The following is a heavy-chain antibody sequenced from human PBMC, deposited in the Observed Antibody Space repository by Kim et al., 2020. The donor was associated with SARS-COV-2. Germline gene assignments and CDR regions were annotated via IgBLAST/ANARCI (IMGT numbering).Heavy chain of an antibody. CDR1: GFTFSSYG. D-gene: IGHD4-17*01. J-gene: IGHJ4*02. CDR3: AKDSGDHGIDY. V-gene: IGHV3-30*18. Sequence: GGSLRLSCAASGFTFSSYGMHWVRQAPGKGLEWVAVISYDGSNKYYADSVKGRFTISRDNSKNTLYLQMNSLRAEDTAVYYCAKDSGDHGIDYWGQGTLVTVSS. CDR2: ISYDGSNK.